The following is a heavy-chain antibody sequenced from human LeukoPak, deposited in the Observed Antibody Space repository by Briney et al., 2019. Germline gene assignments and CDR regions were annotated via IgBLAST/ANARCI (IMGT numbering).Heavy chain of an antibody. D-gene: IGHD3-16*01. Sequence: GSLRLSCAASGLTFSSHWMHWVRQAPGKGLEWIGSIYDSGSTYYNPSLKSRVTISVDTSKNQFSLKLNSVTAADTAVYYCARRYGPWGQGTLVTVSS. CDR1: GLTFSSHW. CDR3: ARRYGP. CDR2: IYDSGST. V-gene: IGHV4-39*01. J-gene: IGHJ5*02.